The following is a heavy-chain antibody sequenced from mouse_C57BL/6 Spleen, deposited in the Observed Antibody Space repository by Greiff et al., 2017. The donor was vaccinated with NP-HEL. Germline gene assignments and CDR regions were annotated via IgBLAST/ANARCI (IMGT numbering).Heavy chain of an antibody. CDR1: GFNIKDYY. Sequence: EVQGVESGAELVRPGASVKLSCTASGFNIKDYYMHWVKQRPEQGLEWIGRIDPEDGDTEYAPKFQGKATMTADTSSNTAYLQLSSLTSEDTAVYYCTTSDSNYEEGYYFDYWGQGTTLTVSS. V-gene: IGHV14-1*01. CDR2: IDPEDGDT. D-gene: IGHD2-5*01. J-gene: IGHJ2*01. CDR3: TTSDSNYEEGYYFDY.